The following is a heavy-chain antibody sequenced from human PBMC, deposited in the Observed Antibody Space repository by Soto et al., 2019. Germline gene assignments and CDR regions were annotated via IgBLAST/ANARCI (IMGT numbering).Heavy chain of an antibody. V-gene: IGHV3-9*01. J-gene: IGHJ4*02. CDR3: AKDKGKGYDFWSGPFDY. CDR2: ISWNSGSI. D-gene: IGHD3-3*01. CDR1: GFTFDDYA. Sequence: EVQLVESGGGLVQPGRSLRLSCAASGFTFDDYAMHWVRQAPGKGLEWVSGISWNSGSIGYADSVKGRFTISRDNAKNSLYLQMNSLRAEDTALYYCAKDKGKGYDFWSGPFDYWGQGTLVTVSS.